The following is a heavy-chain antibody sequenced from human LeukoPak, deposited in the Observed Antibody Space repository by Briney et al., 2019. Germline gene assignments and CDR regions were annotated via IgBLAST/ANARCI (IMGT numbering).Heavy chain of an antibody. CDR1: GFTFSSYA. V-gene: IGHV3-30*04. Sequence: GRSLRLSCAASGFTFSSYAMHWVRQAPGKGLEWVAVISYDGSNKYYADSVKGRFTISRDNSKNTLYLQMNSLRAEDTAVYYCARLGMEGNWGQGTLVTVSS. D-gene: IGHD6-13*01. J-gene: IGHJ4*02. CDR3: ARLGMEGN. CDR2: ISYDGSNK.